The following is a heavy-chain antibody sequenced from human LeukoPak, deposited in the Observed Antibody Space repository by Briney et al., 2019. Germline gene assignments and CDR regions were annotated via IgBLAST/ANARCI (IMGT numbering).Heavy chain of an antibody. J-gene: IGHJ4*02. CDR3: ARGLGATRRFDY. D-gene: IGHD1-26*01. V-gene: IGHV3-21*01. CDR2: ITSSSTYT. Sequence: PGGSLRLSCAASGFTFSSYSMNWVRQAPGRGLEWVSSITSSSTYTYYADSAKGRFTISRDNAENSLYLQMNSLRAEDTALYYCARGLGATRRFDYWGQGTLVTVSS. CDR1: GFTFSSYS.